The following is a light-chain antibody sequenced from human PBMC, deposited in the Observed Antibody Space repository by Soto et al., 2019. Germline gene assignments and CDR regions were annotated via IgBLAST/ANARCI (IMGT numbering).Light chain of an antibody. J-gene: IGLJ1*01. CDR2: DDD. Sequence: QSVLTQPPSVSAAPGQRVSISCSGSSSNIGGNSVSWYQQLPGTAPKLLIYDDDKRPSGIPDRFSGSKSGTSATLGITGFQTGDEADYYCGSWDSSLGASVFGTGTKVNV. CDR1: SSNIGGNS. CDR3: GSWDSSLGASV. V-gene: IGLV1-51*01.